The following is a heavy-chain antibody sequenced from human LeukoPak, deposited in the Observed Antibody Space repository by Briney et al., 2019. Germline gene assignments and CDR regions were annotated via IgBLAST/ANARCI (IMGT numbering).Heavy chain of an antibody. J-gene: IGHJ1*01. CDR2: INSDGSST. Sequence: GGSLRLSCAASGFTFSSYWMHWVRQAPGKGLVWVSRINSDGSSTRYADSVKGRFTISRDNAKNTLYLQMNSLRAEDTAVYYCARLKYYYDSSGYRAEYFQHWGQGTLVTVSS. V-gene: IGHV3-74*01. D-gene: IGHD3-22*01. CDR1: GFTFSSYW. CDR3: ARLKYYYDSSGYRAEYFQH.